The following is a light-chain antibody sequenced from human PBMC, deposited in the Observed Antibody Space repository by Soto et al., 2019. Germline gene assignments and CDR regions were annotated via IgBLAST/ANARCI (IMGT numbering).Light chain of an antibody. CDR3: SSYTISSTPVV. CDR2: DVS. Sequence: QSVLTQPASVSGSPGQSITISCTGTSSDVGGYNYVSWYQQHPGKAPKLMIYDVSNRPSGVSNRFSGSKSGNTASLTISGLQAEYEADYYCSSYTISSTPVVFGGGTKLTVL. CDR1: SSDVGGYNY. J-gene: IGLJ2*01. V-gene: IGLV2-14*01.